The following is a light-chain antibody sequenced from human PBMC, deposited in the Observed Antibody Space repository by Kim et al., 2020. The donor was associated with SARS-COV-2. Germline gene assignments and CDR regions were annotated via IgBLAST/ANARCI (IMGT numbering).Light chain of an antibody. J-gene: IGKJ4*01. CDR1: QNVDSTY. CDR3: QQYGSSPPVT. Sequence: EIVLTQSPGTLSLSPGERATLSCRASQNVDSTYLAWYQQKPGQAPRLLIYGASSRATGIPDRFSGSGSGTDFTLTISRLEPEDFAVYYCQQYGSSPPVTFGGGTKVEIK. CDR2: GAS. V-gene: IGKV3-20*01.